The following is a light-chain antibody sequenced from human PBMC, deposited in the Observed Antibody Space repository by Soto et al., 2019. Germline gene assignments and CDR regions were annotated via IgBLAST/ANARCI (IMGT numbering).Light chain of an antibody. CDR3: QQSYNAPYT. Sequence: DIQMTQSPSSLSVSVGDRVTITCRASQNIGTSLNWYQMKLGRAPTLLIHSASTLQSGAPSRFSGGGSGTDFTLTINSLQPEDFATYSCQQSYNAPYTFGQGTLLEIK. CDR1: QNIGTS. V-gene: IGKV1-39*01. J-gene: IGKJ2*01. CDR2: SAS.